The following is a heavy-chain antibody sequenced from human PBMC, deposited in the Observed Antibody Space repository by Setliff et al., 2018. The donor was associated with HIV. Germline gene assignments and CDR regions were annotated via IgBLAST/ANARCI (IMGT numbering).Heavy chain of an antibody. V-gene: IGHV3-23*01. J-gene: IGHJ4*02. Sequence: GGSLRLSCAASGFVFSSYAMTWVRQAPGKGLEWVSAISGSGGSTYYAASVKGRFTISRDNSKNTLYLQMSSLRAEDTAVYYCAKDPRAAVATICDYWGQGTLVTVSS. D-gene: IGHD5-12*01. CDR3: AKDPRAAVATICDY. CDR1: GFVFSSYA. CDR2: ISGSGGST.